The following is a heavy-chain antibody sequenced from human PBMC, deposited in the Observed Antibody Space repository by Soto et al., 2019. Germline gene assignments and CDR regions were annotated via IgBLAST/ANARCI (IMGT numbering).Heavy chain of an antibody. J-gene: IGHJ4*02. V-gene: IGHV1-69*13. CDR1: GDTSSSYG. Sequence: GASVKVSCKASGDTSSSYGITWVRQVPGHGLEWMGGIIPMFGTTNYAQDFQGRVTITADESTSTAYMELSSLRSEDTAVYYCARVPPGYCSGGRCFWYYFDYWGQGSLVTVSS. CDR2: IIPMFGTT. D-gene: IGHD2-15*01. CDR3: ARVPPGYCSGGRCFWYYFDY.